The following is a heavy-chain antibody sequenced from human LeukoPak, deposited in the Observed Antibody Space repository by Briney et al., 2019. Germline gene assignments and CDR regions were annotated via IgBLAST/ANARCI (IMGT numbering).Heavy chain of an antibody. CDR2: ISVSGNT. D-gene: IGHD6-13*01. V-gene: IGHV3-23*01. CDR1: GFTLSSYA. J-gene: IGHJ5*02. Sequence: PGGSLRLSCAASGFTLSSYAMSWVRQGPGKGLEWVSAISVSGNTYHADSVKGRFTISRDSSKNTLYLQMNSLRAGDAAVYYCAKNVRGYSSSWSDYNWFDPWGQGTLVTVSS. CDR3: AKNVRGYSSSWSDYNWFDP.